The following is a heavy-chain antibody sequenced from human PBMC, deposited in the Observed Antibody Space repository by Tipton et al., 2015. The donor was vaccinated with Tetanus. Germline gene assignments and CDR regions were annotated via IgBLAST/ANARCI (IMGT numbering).Heavy chain of an antibody. D-gene: IGHD3-22*01. V-gene: IGHV4-59*08. CDR1: GEAISRSY. J-gene: IGHJ5*02. Sequence: TLSLTCSVSGEAISRSYWSWIRLSPGKGLEWIGYFYDSGTTDYNPSLKSRVTMSVDTSKNQFSLNLTSVTAADTAVYFCSRQEPPRRFFYDSSGSSAWGQGTLVTVSS. CDR2: FYDSGTT. CDR3: SRQEPPRRFFYDSSGSSA.